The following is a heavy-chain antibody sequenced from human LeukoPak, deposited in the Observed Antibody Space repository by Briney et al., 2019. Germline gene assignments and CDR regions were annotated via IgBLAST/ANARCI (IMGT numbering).Heavy chain of an antibody. D-gene: IGHD6-19*01. J-gene: IGHJ4*02. V-gene: IGHV4-39*01. CDR2: IYYSGST. Sequence: SETLSLTCTVSGGSISISSHYWVWIRQPPGKGLEWIGSIYYSGSTYYNPSLKSRVTISVDMSRNQFSLKLTSVTAADTAVYYCARANGWYLRNYFDYWGQGILVTVSS. CDR3: ARANGWYLRNYFDY. CDR1: GGSISISSHY.